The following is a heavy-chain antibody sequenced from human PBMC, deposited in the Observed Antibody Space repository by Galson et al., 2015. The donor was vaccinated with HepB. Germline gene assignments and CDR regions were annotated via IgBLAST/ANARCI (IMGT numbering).Heavy chain of an antibody. CDR3: ARDYDFWSGYSRQNSAGLGGGLDL. V-gene: IGHV3-11*05. CDR1: GFTFSDYY. D-gene: IGHD3-3*01. J-gene: IGHJ2*01. Sequence: SLRLSCAASGFTFSDYYMSWIRQAPGKGLEWVSYISSSSSYTNYADSVKGRFTISRDNAKNSLYLQMNSLRAEDTAVYYCARDYDFWSGYSRQNSAGLGGGLDLWGRGTLVTVSS. CDR2: ISSSSSYT.